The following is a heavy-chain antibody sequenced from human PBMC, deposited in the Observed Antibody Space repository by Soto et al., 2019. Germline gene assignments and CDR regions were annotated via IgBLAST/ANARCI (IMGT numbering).Heavy chain of an antibody. CDR2: IIPIFGTA. CDR1: GGAFSSYA. J-gene: IGHJ6*02. CDR3: ARDLRGVARAYGMDV. D-gene: IGHD3-3*01. V-gene: IGHV1-69*13. Sequence: AVKVSCKASGGAFSSYAISGVLQSPVQGLEWMGGIIPIFGTANYAQKFQGRVTITADESTSTAYMELSSLRSEDTAVYYCARDLRGVARAYGMDVWGQGTTVTVSS.